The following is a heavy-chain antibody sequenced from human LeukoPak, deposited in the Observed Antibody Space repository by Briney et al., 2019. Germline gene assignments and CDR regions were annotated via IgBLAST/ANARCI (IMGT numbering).Heavy chain of an antibody. CDR3: ARSTPGYCSGGSCYFWGARYYYHYMDV. D-gene: IGHD2-15*01. CDR1: GGSFSGYY. J-gene: IGHJ6*03. Sequence: SETLSLTCAVYGGSFSGYYWSWIRQPPGKGLEWIGEINHSGSTNYNPSLKSRVTISVDTSKNQFSLKLSSVTAADTAVYYCARSTPGYCSGGSCYFWGARYYYHYMDVWGKGTTVTVSS. V-gene: IGHV4-34*01. CDR2: INHSGST.